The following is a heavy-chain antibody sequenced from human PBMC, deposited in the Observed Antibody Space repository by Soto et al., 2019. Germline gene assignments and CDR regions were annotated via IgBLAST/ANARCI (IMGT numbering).Heavy chain of an antibody. D-gene: IGHD1-1*01. CDR3: ARDPDTTSKIDY. J-gene: IGHJ4*02. CDR1: GFTFSSYA. CDR2: ISGSGGST. V-gene: IGHV3-23*01. Sequence: GGSLRLSCAASGFTFSSYAMSWVRQAPGKGLEWVSAISGSGGSTYYADSVKGRFTISRDNSKNTLYLQMNSLRAEDTAFYYCARDPDTTSKIDYWGQGTLVTVSS.